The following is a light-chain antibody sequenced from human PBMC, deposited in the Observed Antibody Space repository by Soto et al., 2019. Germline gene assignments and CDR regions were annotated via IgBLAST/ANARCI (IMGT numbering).Light chain of an antibody. V-gene: IGKV1-33*01. CDR1: QDISNY. CDR2: DAS. Sequence: IHMTHSPSALSASVLDRVTIAWQASQDISNYLNWYQQKPGKAPKLLIYDASNLETGVPSRFSGSGSGTDFTLTISSLQPEDIGTYYCHQYDNRPFTFGQGTRLEI. CDR3: HQYDNRPFT. J-gene: IGKJ5*01.